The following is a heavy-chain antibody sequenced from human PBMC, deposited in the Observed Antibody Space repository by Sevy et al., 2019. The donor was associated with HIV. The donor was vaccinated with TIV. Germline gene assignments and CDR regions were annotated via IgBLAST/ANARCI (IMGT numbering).Heavy chain of an antibody. CDR2: FIPIFGIT. V-gene: IGHV1-69*13. CDR1: GGTFRSYG. D-gene: IGHD3-22*01. Sequence: ASVKVSCKASGGTFRSYGISWVRQAPGRGLEWMGIFIPIFGITSYAQRFQGRVTFTADESTGTAFMELSSLRSEDTAVYYCARLYHDGSAVQAFDIWGQGTMVTVSS. CDR3: ARLYHDGSAVQAFDI. J-gene: IGHJ3*02.